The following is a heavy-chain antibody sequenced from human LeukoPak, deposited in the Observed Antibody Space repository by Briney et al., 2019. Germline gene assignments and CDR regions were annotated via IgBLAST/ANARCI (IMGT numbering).Heavy chain of an antibody. J-gene: IGHJ4*02. CDR3: ARDPGTMFDVLNYHFDY. Sequence: PGGSLRLSCAASGFTFSSYPMHWVRQTPGKGLEWVAILSSDGVNKRYADSVQGRFTISRDNFKNTLYLQMNSLTAEDTAIYYCARDPGTMFDVLNYHFDYWGQGTLVTVSS. V-gene: IGHV3-30-3*01. CDR1: GFTFSSYP. D-gene: IGHD3-3*01. CDR2: LSSDGVNK.